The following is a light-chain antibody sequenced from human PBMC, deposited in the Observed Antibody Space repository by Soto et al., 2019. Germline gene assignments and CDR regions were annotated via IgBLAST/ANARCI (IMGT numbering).Light chain of an antibody. CDR2: EDN. Sequence: NFMLTQPHSVSESPGKTVTISCTRSSGSIASNYVQWYQQRPGSAPTTVIYEDNQRPSGVPDRFSGSIDSSSNSASLTISGLKTEDEADYYCQSCFPGHVVFGGGTKLTVL. J-gene: IGLJ2*01. CDR3: QSCFPGHVV. CDR1: SGSIASNY. V-gene: IGLV6-57*04.